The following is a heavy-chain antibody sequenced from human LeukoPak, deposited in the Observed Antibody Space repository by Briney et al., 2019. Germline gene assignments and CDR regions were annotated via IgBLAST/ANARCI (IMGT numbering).Heavy chain of an antibody. D-gene: IGHD1-1*01. J-gene: IGHJ4*02. CDR3: ARGTTGTTSLRY. CDR2: IYNSGRT. V-gene: IGHV4-61*08. Sequence: SETLSLTCTVSGGSVASTAYYWSWIRQPPGKGLEWIGYIYNSGRTNNNPSLKSRVTMSVEMSKNQFSLKLSSVTAADTAVYYCARGTTGTTSLRYWGQGTLVTVSS. CDR1: GGSVASTAYY.